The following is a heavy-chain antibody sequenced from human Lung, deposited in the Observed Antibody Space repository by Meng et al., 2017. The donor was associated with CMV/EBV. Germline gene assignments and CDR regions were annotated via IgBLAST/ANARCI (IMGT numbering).Heavy chain of an antibody. J-gene: IGHJ4*02. V-gene: IGHV3-74*03. D-gene: IGHD4-17*01. CDR1: GFPFGHYW. CDR3: GRDHYGDYYFDK. CDR2: INNDGSSP. Sequence: GESLKISCAASGFPFGHYWMHWVRQVPGKGLVWVSRINNDGSSPQYADSVRGRFTISRDNGKNTLYLQMHSLTAEDTAVYYCGRDHYGDYYFDKWGQGTLVTGSS.